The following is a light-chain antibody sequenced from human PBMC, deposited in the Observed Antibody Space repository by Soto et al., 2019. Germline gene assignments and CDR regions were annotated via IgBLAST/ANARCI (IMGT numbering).Light chain of an antibody. Sequence: QSVLTQPASVSGSPGQSITISCTGTSSDVGSYNLVSWYQQHPGKAPKLMIYEVTKRPSGVSNRLSGSKSGNTASLTISGLQDEDEADYYCCSYAGGSIPVVFGGGTKLTVL. V-gene: IGLV2-23*02. CDR3: CSYAGGSIPVV. CDR2: EVT. CDR1: SSDVGSYNL. J-gene: IGLJ3*02.